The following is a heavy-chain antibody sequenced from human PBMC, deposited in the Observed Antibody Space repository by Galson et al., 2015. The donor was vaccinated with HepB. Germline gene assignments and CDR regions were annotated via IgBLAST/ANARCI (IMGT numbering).Heavy chain of an antibody. CDR2: ISNKASSHKT. CDR3: ARGGV. V-gene: IGHV3-72*01. D-gene: IGHD1-26*01. J-gene: IGHJ6*04. Sequence: SLRLSCAASGFIFSAHYMDWARQAPGKGLEWVARISNKASSHKTDYAASVKGRFTISRDDSQSSVYLQMNSLKIEDTAVYCCARGGVWGKGTTVTVSS. CDR1: GFIFSAHY.